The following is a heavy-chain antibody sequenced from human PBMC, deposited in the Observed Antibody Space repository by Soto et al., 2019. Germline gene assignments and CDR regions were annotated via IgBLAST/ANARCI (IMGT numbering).Heavy chain of an antibody. Sequence: GSLRLSCTGSGFTFGDYAMSWFRQPPGKGLEWVGFIRNRAFGATAEYAASVRDRFSVSRDDSKSIAYLQMNNLKTEDTAVYYCAKAGTTAYDYYMDVWGKGTTVTVSS. J-gene: IGHJ6*03. D-gene: IGHD1-7*01. CDR3: AKAGTTAYDYYMDV. CDR2: IRNRAFGATA. V-gene: IGHV3-49*03. CDR1: GFTFGDYA.